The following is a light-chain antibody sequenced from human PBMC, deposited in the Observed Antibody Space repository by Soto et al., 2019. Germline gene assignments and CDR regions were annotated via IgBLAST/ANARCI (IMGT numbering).Light chain of an antibody. V-gene: IGLV2-23*02. Sequence: QSVRTQPASVSGSPGQSITISCTGTSSDVGSYNLVSWYQQLPGKAPKLIIYEVSKRPSGVSNRFSGSKSGNTASLTISGLQAEDEADYYCCSWAGSNTFYFFGTGTKVTVL. CDR2: EVS. CDR1: SSDVGSYNL. CDR3: CSWAGSNTFYF. J-gene: IGLJ1*01.